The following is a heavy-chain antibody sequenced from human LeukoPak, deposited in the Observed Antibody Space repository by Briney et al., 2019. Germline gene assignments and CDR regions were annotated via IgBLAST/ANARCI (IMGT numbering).Heavy chain of an antibody. CDR1: GYSISSGYY. V-gene: IGHV4-38-2*01. D-gene: IGHD3-3*01. CDR3: ARWDSGEWFHYAFDI. J-gene: IGHJ3*02. Sequence: SETLSLTCGVSGYSISSGYYWGWIQQPPGKGLEWIGSIYHSGSTYYNPSLKSRVTISVDTSKNQFSLKLRSVTAADTALYYCARWDSGEWFHYAFDIWGQGTRVTVSS. CDR2: IYHSGST.